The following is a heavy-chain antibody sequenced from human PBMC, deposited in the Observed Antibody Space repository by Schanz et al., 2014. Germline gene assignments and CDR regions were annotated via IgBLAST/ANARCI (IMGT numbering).Heavy chain of an antibody. J-gene: IGHJ3*01. D-gene: IGHD6-13*01. V-gene: IGHV3-30*18. CDR2: INSDGTKR. CDR1: GFTLSSYG. CDR3: AKDKAAGSAWFDGFNV. Sequence: QVRLVESGGGVVQPGRSLRLSCAASGFTLSSYGMHWVRQAPGKGLEWVAFINSDGTKRFYADSVKSRFTISRDNSKNTLYLEMNSLRVEDTALYYCAKDKAAGSAWFDGFNVWGQGTIVTVSS.